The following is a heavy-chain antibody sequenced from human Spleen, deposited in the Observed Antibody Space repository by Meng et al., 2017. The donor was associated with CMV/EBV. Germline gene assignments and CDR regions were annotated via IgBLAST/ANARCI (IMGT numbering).Heavy chain of an antibody. Sequence: SLTWLVCGGSPIFVLWCIWRLQPPGKVLECIGETHHSGGPNYNPSLRGRVTISVDTSKNQFSLKLSSVTAADTAVYYCARGRINWNYGIDYWGQGTLVTVSS. CDR2: THHSGGP. CDR1: GGSPIFVLW. D-gene: IGHD1-7*01. J-gene: IGHJ4*02. CDR3: ARGRINWNYGIDY. V-gene: IGHV4/OR15-8*01.